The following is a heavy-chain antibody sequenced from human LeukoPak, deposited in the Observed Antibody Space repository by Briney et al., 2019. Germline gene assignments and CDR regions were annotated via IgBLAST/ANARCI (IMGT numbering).Heavy chain of an antibody. Sequence: GGSLRLSCAASGFTFGGYTMSWVRQAPGRGLQWVSTITSGGDYMYYANPVKGRFTISRDDSKNSLYLHMNSLRAEDTAVYYCARVSIFGVVIANDYWGQGTVVTVSS. D-gene: IGHD3-16*02. CDR1: GFTFGGYT. V-gene: IGHV3-21*01. CDR3: ARVSIFGVVIANDY. CDR2: ITSGGDYM. J-gene: IGHJ4*02.